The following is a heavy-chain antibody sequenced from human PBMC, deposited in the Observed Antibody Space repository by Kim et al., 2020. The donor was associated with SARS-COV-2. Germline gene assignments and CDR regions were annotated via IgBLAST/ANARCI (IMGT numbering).Heavy chain of an antibody. J-gene: IGHJ4*02. D-gene: IGHD3-22*01. CDR2: IYHSGST. V-gene: IGHV4-4*02. CDR1: GGSISSSNW. Sequence: SETLSLTCAVSGGSISSSNWWSWVRQPPGKGLEWIGEIYHSGSTNYNPSLKSRVTISVDKSKNQFSLKLSSVTAADTAVHYCARVTVGSSGSYLGDYWGQGTLVTVSS. CDR3: ARVTVGSSGSYLGDY.